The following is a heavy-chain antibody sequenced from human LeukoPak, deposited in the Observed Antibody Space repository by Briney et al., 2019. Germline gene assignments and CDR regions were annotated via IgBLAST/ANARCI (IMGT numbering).Heavy chain of an antibody. J-gene: IGHJ5*02. V-gene: IGHV4-38-2*02. CDR3: ASTAPYDSSGYNWFDP. CDR1: GYSISSGYY. Sequence: SETLSLTCTVSGYSISSGYYWGWIRQPPGKGLEWIGSIYYSGSTYYNPSLKSRVTISVDTSKNQFSLKLSSVTAADTAVYYCASTAPYDSSGYNWFDPWGQGTLVTVSS. CDR2: IYYSGST. D-gene: IGHD3-22*01.